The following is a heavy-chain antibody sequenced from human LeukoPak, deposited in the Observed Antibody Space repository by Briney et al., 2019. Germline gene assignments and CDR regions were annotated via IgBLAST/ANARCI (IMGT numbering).Heavy chain of an antibody. J-gene: IGHJ3*02. Sequence: GGSLRLSCAASGFTFNNYAMSWVRQAPGKGLEWVSAISGSDAGTYYADSVKGRFTISRDNSKNTLYLQMNSLRAEDTAVYYCAKGLAGFDAFDIWGQGTMVTVSS. CDR1: GFTFNNYA. CDR2: ISGSDAGT. CDR3: AKGLAGFDAFDI. V-gene: IGHV3-23*01.